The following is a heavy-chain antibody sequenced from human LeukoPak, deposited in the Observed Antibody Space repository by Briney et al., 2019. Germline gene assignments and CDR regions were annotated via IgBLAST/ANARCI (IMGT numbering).Heavy chain of an antibody. D-gene: IGHD3-10*01. V-gene: IGHV4-34*01. CDR1: GGSFSGYY. CDR2: INHSGST. J-gene: IGHJ6*02. Sequence: SETLSLTCAVYGGSFSGYYWSWIRQPPGKGLEWIGEINHSGSTNYNPSLKSRVAISVDTSKNQFSLKLSSVTAADTAVYYCARMGRQYGEYYYYGMDVWGQGTTVTVSS. CDR3: ARMGRQYGEYYYYGMDV.